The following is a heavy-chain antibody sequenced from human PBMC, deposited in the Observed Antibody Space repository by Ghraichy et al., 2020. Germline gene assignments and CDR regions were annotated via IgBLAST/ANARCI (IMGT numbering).Heavy chain of an antibody. V-gene: IGHV4-31*03. Sequence: SETLSLTCTVSGGSISSGGYYWSWIRQHPGKGLEWIGYIYYSGSTYYNPSLKSRVTISVDTSKNQFSLKLSSVTAADTAVYYCARADSGYDYVDYWGQGTLVTVSS. J-gene: IGHJ4*02. CDR2: IYYSGST. CDR1: GGSISSGGYY. CDR3: ARADSGYDYVDY. D-gene: IGHD5-12*01.